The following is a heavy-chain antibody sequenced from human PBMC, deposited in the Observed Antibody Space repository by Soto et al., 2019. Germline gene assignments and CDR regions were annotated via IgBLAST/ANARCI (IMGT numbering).Heavy chain of an antibody. D-gene: IGHD3-10*01. Sequence: QVQLQQWGAGLLKPSETLSLTCAVYGGSFSGYYWSWIRQPPGKGLEWIGEINHSGSTNYNPSLNSRVTISVDTSKNQFSLKLSSVTAADTAVYYCARVSGITMPPEVWGQGTMVTVSS. CDR1: GGSFSGYY. CDR2: INHSGST. J-gene: IGHJ3*01. CDR3: ARVSGITMPPEV. V-gene: IGHV4-34*01.